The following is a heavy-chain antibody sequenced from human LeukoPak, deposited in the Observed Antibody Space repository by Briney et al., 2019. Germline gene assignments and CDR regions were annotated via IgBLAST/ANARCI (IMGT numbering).Heavy chain of an antibody. Sequence: SVNVSCKASGYTFTSYGISWVRQARGQRLEWIGWIVVGSGNTNYAQKFQERVTITRDMSTSTAYMELSSLRSEDTAVYYCAADWTAAAVFDYWGQGTLVTVSS. CDR3: AADWTAAAVFDY. CDR2: IVVGSGNT. D-gene: IGHD6-13*01. V-gene: IGHV1-58*02. J-gene: IGHJ4*02. CDR1: GYTFTSYG.